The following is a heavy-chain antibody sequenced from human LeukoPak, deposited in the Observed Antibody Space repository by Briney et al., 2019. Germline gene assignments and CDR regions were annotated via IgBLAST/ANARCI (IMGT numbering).Heavy chain of an antibody. D-gene: IGHD5-18*01. CDR1: GGSISSSSYY. J-gene: IGHJ4*02. CDR2: IYYSGST. Sequence: SETLPLTCTVSGGSISSSSYYWGWIRQPPGKGLEWIGSIYYSGSTYYNPSLKSRVTISVDTSKNQFSLKLSSVTAADTAVYYCARLGYPTNFDYWGQGTLVTVSS. V-gene: IGHV4-39*01. CDR3: ARLGYPTNFDY.